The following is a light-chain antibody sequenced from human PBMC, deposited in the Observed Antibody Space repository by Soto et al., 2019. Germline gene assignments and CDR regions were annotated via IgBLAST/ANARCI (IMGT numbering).Light chain of an antibody. CDR3: SSYTSSSTVI. J-gene: IGLJ2*01. Sequence: QSVLTQAASVSGSPGQSITISCTGTSSDVGGYDYVSWYQHQPGKAPKVMIYDVSNRPSGVSNRFSGSKSGNTASLTISGLQAEDEADYYCSSYTSSSTVIFGGGTQLTVL. CDR2: DVS. CDR1: SSDVGGYDY. V-gene: IGLV2-14*03.